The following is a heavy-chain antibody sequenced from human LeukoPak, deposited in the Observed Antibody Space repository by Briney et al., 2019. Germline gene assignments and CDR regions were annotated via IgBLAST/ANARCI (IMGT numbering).Heavy chain of an antibody. J-gene: IGHJ5*02. D-gene: IGHD2-15*01. CDR2: INPNSGGT. V-gene: IGHV1-2*06. Sequence: ASVKVSCKASGYTFTGYYMHWVRQAPGQGLEWMGRINPNSGGTNYAQKFQGRVTMTRVTSISTAYMELSRLRSDDTAVYYCARVRGFGCSGGSCYPANWFDPWGQGTLVTVSS. CDR1: GYTFTGYY. CDR3: ARVRGFGCSGGSCYPANWFDP.